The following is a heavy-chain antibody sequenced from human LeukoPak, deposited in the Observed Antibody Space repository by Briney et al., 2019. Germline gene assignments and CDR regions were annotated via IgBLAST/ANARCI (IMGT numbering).Heavy chain of an antibody. CDR3: AVDYDAFDI. CDR1: GGSFSGYY. J-gene: IGHJ3*02. Sequence: SETLSLTCAVYGGSFSGYYWSWIRQPPGKGLEWIGEINHSGSTNYNPSLKSRVTISVDTSKNQFSLELSSVTAADTAVYYCAVDYDAFDIWGQGTMVTVSS. V-gene: IGHV4-34*01. D-gene: IGHD3-9*01. CDR2: INHSGST.